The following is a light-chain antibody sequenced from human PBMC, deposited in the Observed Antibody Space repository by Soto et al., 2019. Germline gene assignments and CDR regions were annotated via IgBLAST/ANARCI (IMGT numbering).Light chain of an antibody. J-gene: IGKJ3*01. CDR1: QSVNSN. CDR2: DAS. V-gene: IGKV3-11*01. CDR3: QHFSTWL. Sequence: EIVMTQSPAILSVSPGERVTLSCRASQSVNSNLAWYQHKPGQAPRLLIYDASNRATGIPARLSGSGSGTDFTLTISSILPEDFAIQYLQHFSTWLFGPGTKAD.